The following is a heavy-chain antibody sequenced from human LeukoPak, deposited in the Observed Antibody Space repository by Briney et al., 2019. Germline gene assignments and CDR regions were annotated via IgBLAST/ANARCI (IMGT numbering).Heavy chain of an antibody. Sequence: GGSLRLSCAASGFTFSSYGMSWVRQAPGKGLEWVANIKQDGSEKYYVDSVKGRFTISRDNAKNSLYLQMNSLRAEDTAVYYCAREYTHGYCSSTSCYRYFDYWRQGTLVTVSS. CDR3: AREYTHGYCSSTSCYRYFDY. CDR2: IKQDGSEK. D-gene: IGHD2-2*03. V-gene: IGHV3-7*01. J-gene: IGHJ4*02. CDR1: GFTFSSYG.